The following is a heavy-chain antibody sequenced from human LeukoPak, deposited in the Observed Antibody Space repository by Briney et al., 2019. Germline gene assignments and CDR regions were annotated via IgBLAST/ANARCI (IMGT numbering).Heavy chain of an antibody. V-gene: IGHV3-21*01. CDR3: ARDHYGSGSYDY. CDR1: GFTFSSYS. J-gene: IGHJ4*02. CDR2: ISSSSSYI. D-gene: IGHD3-10*01. Sequence: GGSLRLSCAASGFTFSSYSMNWVRPAPGKGLEWVSSISSSSSYIYYADSVKGRFTISRDNAKNSLYLQMNSLRAEDTAVYYCARDHYGSGSYDYWGPGNPGHRLL.